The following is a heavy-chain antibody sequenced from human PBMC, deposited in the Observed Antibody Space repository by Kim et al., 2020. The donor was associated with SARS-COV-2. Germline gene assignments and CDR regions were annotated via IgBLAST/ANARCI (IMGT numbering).Heavy chain of an antibody. V-gene: IGHV1-18*01. D-gene: IGHD3-16*02. CDR3: ARDSSPIVADWFDP. J-gene: IGHJ5*02. Sequence: AQRLQGRVTMTTDTTTSTAYMELRSLRSDDTAVYYCARDSSPIVADWFDPWGQGTLVTVSS.